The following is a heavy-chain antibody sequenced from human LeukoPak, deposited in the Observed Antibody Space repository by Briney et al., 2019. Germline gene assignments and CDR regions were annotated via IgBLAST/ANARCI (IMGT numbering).Heavy chain of an antibody. D-gene: IGHD6-13*01. CDR3: ARLHRGMYSSSWYFAFDI. Sequence: GESLKISCKGSGYSLTSYWIGWVRQMPGKGLEWMGIIYPGDSDTRYSPSFQGRVTISADKSISTAYLQWSSLKASDTAMYYCARLHRGMYSSSWYFAFDIWGQGTMVTVSS. CDR2: IYPGDSDT. J-gene: IGHJ3*02. CDR1: GYSLTSYW. V-gene: IGHV5-51*01.